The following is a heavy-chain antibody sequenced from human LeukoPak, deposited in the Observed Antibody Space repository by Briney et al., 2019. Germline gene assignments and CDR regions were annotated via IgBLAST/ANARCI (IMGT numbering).Heavy chain of an antibody. CDR1: GFTFSSYS. D-gene: IGHD2-15*01. J-gene: IGHJ3*02. V-gene: IGHV3-21*01. CDR3: ARVLSGYCSGGSCYSYSAFDI. Sequence: PGGSLRLSCAASGFTFSSYSMNWVRQAPGKGLEWVSSISSSSSYIYYADSVKGRFTISRDNAENSLYLQMNSLRAEDTAVYYCARVLSGYCSGGSCYSYSAFDIWGQGTMVTVSS. CDR2: ISSSSSYI.